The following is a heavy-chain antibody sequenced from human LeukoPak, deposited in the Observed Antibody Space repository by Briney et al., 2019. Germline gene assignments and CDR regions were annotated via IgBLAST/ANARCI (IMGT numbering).Heavy chain of an antibody. CDR1: GFTFSSYA. Sequence: GGSLRLSCAASGFTFSSYAMSWARQAPEKGLEWVSGIGASGGSTYYADSVKGRFTISRDNSKNTLYLQVNSLRAEDTAVYYCAKWLVSSSWYYYYGMDVWGQGTTVTVS. V-gene: IGHV3-23*01. J-gene: IGHJ6*02. D-gene: IGHD6-13*01. CDR2: IGASGGST. CDR3: AKWLVSSSWYYYYGMDV.